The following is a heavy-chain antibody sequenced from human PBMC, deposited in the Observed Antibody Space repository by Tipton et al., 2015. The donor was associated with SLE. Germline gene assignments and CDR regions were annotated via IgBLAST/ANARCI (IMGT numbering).Heavy chain of an antibody. Sequence: TLSLTCAVSGYSISSGYYWGWIRQPPGKGLEWIGSIYYSGSTYYNPSLKSRVTISVDTSKNQFSLKLSSVTAADTAVYYCARDLNIVVVIAIPDAFDIWGQGTMVTVSS. CDR1: GYSISSGYY. V-gene: IGHV4-38-2*02. CDR3: ARDLNIVVVIAIPDAFDI. D-gene: IGHD2-21*01. CDR2: IYYSGST. J-gene: IGHJ3*02.